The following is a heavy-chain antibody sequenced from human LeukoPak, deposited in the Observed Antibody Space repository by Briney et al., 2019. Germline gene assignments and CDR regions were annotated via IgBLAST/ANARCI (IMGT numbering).Heavy chain of an antibody. CDR3: ARDLRYGDYGSWFDP. CDR2: ISSGGSTI. D-gene: IGHD4-17*01. J-gene: IGHJ5*02. V-gene: IGHV3-48*03. Sequence: GGSLRLSCAASAFTFSSYEMNWVRQAPGKGLEWVSYISSGGSTIYYADSVKGRFTISRDNAKRSLYLQMNSLRAEDTAVYYCARDLRYGDYGSWFDPWGQGTPVTVSS. CDR1: AFTFSSYE.